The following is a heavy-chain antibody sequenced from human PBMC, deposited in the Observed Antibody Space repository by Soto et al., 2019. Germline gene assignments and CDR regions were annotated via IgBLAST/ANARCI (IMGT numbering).Heavy chain of an antibody. CDR1: GGSISSGAYY. Sequence: SETLSLTCTVSGGSISSGAYYWSWIRQHPGKGLEWIGYIYYSGSTYYNPSLKSRLAISVDMSENQFSLKLSSVTAADTAVYYCARLKRDGSGSYYLNWFDPWGQGTLVTVSS. V-gene: IGHV4-31*03. CDR3: ARLKRDGSGSYYLNWFDP. J-gene: IGHJ5*02. D-gene: IGHD3-10*01. CDR2: IYYSGST.